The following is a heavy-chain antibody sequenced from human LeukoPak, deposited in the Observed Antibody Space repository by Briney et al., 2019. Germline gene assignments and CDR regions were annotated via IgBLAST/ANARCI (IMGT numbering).Heavy chain of an antibody. Sequence: SETLSLTCTVSGYSISSGYYWGWIRQPPGKGLERIGSIYHSGSTYYNPSLKSRVTISVDTSKNQFSLKLSSVTAADTAIYFCARSSLAVYFNYWGQGTLVTASS. J-gene: IGHJ4*02. CDR2: IYHSGST. V-gene: IGHV4-38-2*02. D-gene: IGHD6-19*01. CDR3: ARSSLAVYFNY. CDR1: GYSISSGYY.